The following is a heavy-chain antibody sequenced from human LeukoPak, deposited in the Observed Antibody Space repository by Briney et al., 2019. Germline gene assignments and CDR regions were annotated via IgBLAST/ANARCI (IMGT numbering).Heavy chain of an antibody. Sequence: GGSLRLSCAASGFTFSSYNMNWVRQAPGKGLEWVSSISSSSSYIYYADSVKGRFTTSRDNAKKLLYLQMNSLRAEDTAVYYCAVYGSGWFHDWGQGTLVTSPQ. CDR3: AVYGSGWFHD. D-gene: IGHD6-19*01. CDR2: ISSSSSYI. J-gene: IGHJ5*02. CDR1: GFTFSSYN. V-gene: IGHV3-21*01.